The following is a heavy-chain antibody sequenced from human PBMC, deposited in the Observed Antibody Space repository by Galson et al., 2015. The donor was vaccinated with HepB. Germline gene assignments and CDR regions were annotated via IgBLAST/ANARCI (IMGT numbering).Heavy chain of an antibody. D-gene: IGHD2-15*01. J-gene: IGHJ5*02. CDR3: ARGALVAVVNANLNNWFDP. V-gene: IGHV1-18*01. CDR2: INTYDNST. Sequence: SVKVSCKASGYTFSSYSIAWVRQAPGQGLEWMGWINTYDNSTNYAQKLQGRVTMTTETSTTTAYMELRSLRSDDTAVYYCARGALVAVVNANLNNWFDPWGQGTLVTVSS. CDR1: GYTFSSYS.